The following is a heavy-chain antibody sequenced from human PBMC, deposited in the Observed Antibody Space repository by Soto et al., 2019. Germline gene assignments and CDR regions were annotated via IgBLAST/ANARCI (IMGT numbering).Heavy chain of an antibody. D-gene: IGHD3-10*01. V-gene: IGHV3-30*18. J-gene: IGHJ4*02. CDR3: AKASGWFGEFDY. Sequence: GGSLRLSCAASGFTFSSYGMNWVRQAPGKGLEWMAVISYDGNNKYYADSVEGRFTISRDNSKNTLYLQMNSLRAEDTAVYYCAKASGWFGEFDYWGQGTLVTVSS. CDR1: GFTFSSYG. CDR2: ISYDGNNK.